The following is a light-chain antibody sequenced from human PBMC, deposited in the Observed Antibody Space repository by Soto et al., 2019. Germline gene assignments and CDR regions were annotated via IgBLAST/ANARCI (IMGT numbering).Light chain of an antibody. V-gene: IGKV1-39*01. CDR2: TAS. CDR1: QSIRSY. Sequence: DIQMTQSPSSLSASVGTRLTITCRASQSIRSYLNWYQQKPGKAPKLLIYTASTLQSGVPSRFIAIGSGTYFTLTISSLQPEDFATYYCQQTYSTPPTFGHGTRLEMK. CDR3: QQTYSTPPT. J-gene: IGKJ5*01.